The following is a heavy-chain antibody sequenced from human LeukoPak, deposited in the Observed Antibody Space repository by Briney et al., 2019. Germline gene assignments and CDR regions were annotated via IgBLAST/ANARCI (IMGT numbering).Heavy chain of an antibody. CDR1: GFTVSINY. Sequence: PGGSLRLSCAASGFTVSINYMSWVRQAPGKGLVRVSRINSDATSTTYADSVKGRFTISRDTARNTLYLQMNSLRAEDTAVYYCGRVGYSYGSYYFDYWGQGTLVTVSS. J-gene: IGHJ4*02. CDR3: GRVGYSYGSYYFDY. CDR2: INSDATST. V-gene: IGHV3-74*01. D-gene: IGHD5-18*01.